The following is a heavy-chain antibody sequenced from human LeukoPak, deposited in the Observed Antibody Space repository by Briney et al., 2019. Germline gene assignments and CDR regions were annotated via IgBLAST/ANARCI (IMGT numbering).Heavy chain of an antibody. CDR1: GYTFTGYY. CDR2: INPNSGGT. V-gene: IGHV1-2*02. Sequence: ASVKVSCKASGYTFTGYYMHWVRQAPGQGLEWMGWINPNSGGTNYAQKFQGRVTMTRDASISTAYMELSRLRSEDTAVYYCARSSHDCSGGSCYDSEFDYWGQGTLVTVSS. CDR3: ARSSHDCSGGSCYDSEFDY. D-gene: IGHD2-15*01. J-gene: IGHJ4*02.